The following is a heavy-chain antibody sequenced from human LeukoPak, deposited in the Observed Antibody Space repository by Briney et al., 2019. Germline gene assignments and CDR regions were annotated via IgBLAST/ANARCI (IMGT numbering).Heavy chain of an antibody. V-gene: IGHV4-61*08. D-gene: IGHD7-27*01. CDR2: IYYSGST. J-gene: IGHJ4*02. Sequence: PSETLSLTCTVSGGSISSGDYYWSWIRQPPGKGLEWIGYIYYSGSTNYNPSLMSRVTISADTSKNQLSLNLSSVSAADTAVYYCARQRDKWGSAAYLDYWGQGTLVTVSS. CDR1: GGSISSGDYY. CDR3: ARQRDKWGSAAYLDY.